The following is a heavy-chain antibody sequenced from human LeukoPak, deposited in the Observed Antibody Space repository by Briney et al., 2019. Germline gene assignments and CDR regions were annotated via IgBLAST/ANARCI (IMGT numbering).Heavy chain of an antibody. CDR3: ARDRDRMVRGVIALFDC. CDR2: ISAYNGNI. D-gene: IGHD3-10*01. J-gene: IGHJ4*02. Sequence: ASVKVSCKASGYSFSSNGISWVRQALGQGLEWMGWISAYNGNIKYAQKFQGRVTMTTDTSTSTAYMELMNLRSDDSAVYYCARDRDRMVRGVIALFDCWGQGTQVSV. CDR1: GYSFSSNG. V-gene: IGHV1-18*04.